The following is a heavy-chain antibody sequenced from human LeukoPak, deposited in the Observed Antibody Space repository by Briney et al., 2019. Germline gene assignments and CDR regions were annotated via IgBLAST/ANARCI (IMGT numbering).Heavy chain of an antibody. J-gene: IGHJ4*02. D-gene: IGHD5-18*01. CDR2: IYYTGST. CDR3: ARYTYGPFDY. V-gene: IGHV4-59*02. CDR1: GDSVSIYY. Sequence: PSETLSLTCTVSGDSVSIYYWSWIRQPPGKGLEWIGYIYYTGSTNYSPSLKSRVTISVDTSKNQFSLRLSSVTAADTAVYFCARYTYGPFDYWGQGTLVTVSS.